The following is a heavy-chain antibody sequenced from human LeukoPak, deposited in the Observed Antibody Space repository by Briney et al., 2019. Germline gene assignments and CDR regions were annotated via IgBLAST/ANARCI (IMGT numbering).Heavy chain of an antibody. Sequence: SETPSLTRALYGGASTGYYRSWIPEPPGKGRERWGEINHSGTTNNTPSLKRRVTISVDTTKNQFSLKLSSVTAADTAVYYCANRPGGWEVAAAGNPTDYYFDYWGQGTLVTVSS. J-gene: IGHJ4*02. D-gene: IGHD6-13*01. V-gene: IGHV4-34*01. CDR2: INHSGTT. CDR1: GGASTGYY. CDR3: ANRPGGWEVAAAGNPTDYYFDY.